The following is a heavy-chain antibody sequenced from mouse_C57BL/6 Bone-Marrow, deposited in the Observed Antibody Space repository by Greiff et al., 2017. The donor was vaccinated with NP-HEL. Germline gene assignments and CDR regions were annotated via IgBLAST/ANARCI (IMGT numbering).Heavy chain of an antibody. V-gene: IGHV1-82*01. CDR2: IYPGDGDT. Sequence: VQLQQSGPELVKPGASVKISCKASGYAFSSSWMNWVKQRPGKGLEWIGRIYPGDGDTNYNGKFKGKATLTADKSSSTAYMQLSSLTSEDAAVYFCARPGYYYGSSPGFAYWGQGTLVTVSA. CDR3: ARPGYYYGSSPGFAY. D-gene: IGHD1-1*01. CDR1: GYAFSSSW. J-gene: IGHJ3*01.